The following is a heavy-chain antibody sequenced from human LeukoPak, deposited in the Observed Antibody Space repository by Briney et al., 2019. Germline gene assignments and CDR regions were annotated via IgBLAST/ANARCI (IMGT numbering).Heavy chain of an antibody. Sequence: GESLKISCKGSGYSFTSYWIGWVRQMPGKGLEWMGIIYPGDSDTRYSPSFQGQVTISADKSIRTAYLQWSSLKASDTAMYYCAGLDRQGLAVADNLFDPLGQGTLVT. CDR3: AGLDRQGLAVADNLFDP. CDR1: GYSFTSYW. V-gene: IGHV5-51*01. J-gene: IGHJ5*02. D-gene: IGHD2-2*03. CDR2: IYPGDSDT.